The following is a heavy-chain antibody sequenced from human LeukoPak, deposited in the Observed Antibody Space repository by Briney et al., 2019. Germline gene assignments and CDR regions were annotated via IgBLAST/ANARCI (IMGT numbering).Heavy chain of an antibody. Sequence: ASVKVSCKASGYTFTGYYMHWVRQAPGQGLEWMGWINPNSGGTNYAQKFQGRVTMTRDTSISTAYMELSRLRSDDTAVYYCARRRIQLWLPRACYFDYWGQGTLVTVSS. D-gene: IGHD5-18*01. J-gene: IGHJ4*02. CDR3: ARRRIQLWLPRACYFDY. CDR2: INPNSGGT. V-gene: IGHV1-2*02. CDR1: GYTFTGYY.